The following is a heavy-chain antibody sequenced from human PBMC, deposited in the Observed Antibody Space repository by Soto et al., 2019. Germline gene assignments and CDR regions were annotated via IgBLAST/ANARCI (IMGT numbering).Heavy chain of an antibody. Sequence: QVRLVESGGGLVKPGGSLRLSCAASGINFSDNYMSWNRQAPGKGLEWVSYISSSGHYTEHADSVRGRFTTSRDNARNSLYLLMNSLRVEDTAVYYCSRELDGMDVWGQGSTVTVSS. J-gene: IGHJ6*02. CDR3: SRELDGMDV. CDR2: ISSSGHYT. CDR1: GINFSDNY. V-gene: IGHV3-11*06.